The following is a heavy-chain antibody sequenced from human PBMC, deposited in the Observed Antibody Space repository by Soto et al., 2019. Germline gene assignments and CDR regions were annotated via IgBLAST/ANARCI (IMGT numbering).Heavy chain of an antibody. J-gene: IGHJ1*01. V-gene: IGHV1-46*01. CDR3: AQTVDTATIFQN. CDR1: EYTFTIYY. CDR2: INPSGGST. D-gene: IGHD5-12*01. Sequence: GASVKVSCKASEYTFTIYYMHCVLQAPGQGLEWMGVINPSGGSTSYAQKFQGRVTMTRDTSTSTVYMQLSSLRSEDTAVYYCAQTVDTATIFQNWGQGTLVTVSS.